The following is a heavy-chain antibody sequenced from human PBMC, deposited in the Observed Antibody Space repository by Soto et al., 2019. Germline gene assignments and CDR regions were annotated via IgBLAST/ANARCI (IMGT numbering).Heavy chain of an antibody. Sequence: GGSLSLSCASSGFTVSSNYMIWVRQAPGKGLEWVSVIYSGGSTYYADSVKGRFTISRDNSKNTLYLQMNSLRAEDTAVYYCARDSGYYPRGYWGQGTLVTVSS. J-gene: IGHJ4*02. V-gene: IGHV3-66*01. CDR1: GFTVSSNY. CDR3: ARDSGYYPRGY. D-gene: IGHD3-22*01. CDR2: IYSGGST.